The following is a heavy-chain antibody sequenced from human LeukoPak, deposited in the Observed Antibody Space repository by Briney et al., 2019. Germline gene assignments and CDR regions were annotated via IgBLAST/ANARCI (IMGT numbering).Heavy chain of an antibody. CDR2: SNSDGSIT. J-gene: IGHJ4*02. D-gene: IGHD2-21*01. CDR1: GFTFSTYW. CDR3: ARGGGSGASYSPDY. V-gene: IGHV3-74*01. Sequence: GGSLRLSCAASGFTFSTYWMHWVRQAPGKGLVWVSRSNSDGSITSYADSVKGRFTVSRDNAKNTLYLQMNSLRAEDTAVYYCARGGGSGASYSPDYWGQGTMLTVSS.